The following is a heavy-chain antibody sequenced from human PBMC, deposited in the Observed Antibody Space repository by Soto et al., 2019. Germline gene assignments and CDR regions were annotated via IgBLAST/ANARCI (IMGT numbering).Heavy chain of an antibody. J-gene: IGHJ2*01. V-gene: IGHV1-69*05. CDR1: GGTFSSYT. CDR2: IIPIFGTA. D-gene: IGHD5-12*01. CDR3: ARGNHRWLQLWYFDL. Sequence: QVQLVQSGAEVKKPGSSVTVSCKASGGTFSSYTISWVRQAPGQGLEWMGGIIPIFGTANYAQKFQGRVTXPXXXSXXTADKEWSSLRSEGTAGYYCARGNHRWLQLWYFDLWGRGTLVTVSS.